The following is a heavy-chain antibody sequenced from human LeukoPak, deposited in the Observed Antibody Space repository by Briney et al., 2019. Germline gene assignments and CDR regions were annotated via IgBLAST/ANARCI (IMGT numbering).Heavy chain of an antibody. Sequence: PSETLSLTCTVSGGSISSYYWSWIRQPPGKGLEWIGYIYYSGSTNYNTSLKSRVTISVDTSKNQFSLKLSSVTAADTAVYYCARVPYYYDSSGYYYEKLYYFDYWGQGTLVTVSS. CDR1: GGSISSYY. V-gene: IGHV4-59*01. CDR3: ARVPYYYDSSGYYYEKLYYFDY. D-gene: IGHD3-22*01. CDR2: IYYSGST. J-gene: IGHJ4*02.